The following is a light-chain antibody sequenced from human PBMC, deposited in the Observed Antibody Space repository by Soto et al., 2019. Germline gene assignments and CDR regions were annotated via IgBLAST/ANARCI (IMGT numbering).Light chain of an antibody. J-gene: IGKJ2*01. V-gene: IGKV1-5*03. CDR3: QQYNSPYT. Sequence: DIQMTQSPSTLSASVGDRVTITCRASQTISSWLAWYQQKPGKAPKLLLYKASSLESGVPTRFSGSGSGTVFTLTISIVQPDDFATYYCQQYNSPYTFGQGTKLEIK. CDR1: QTISSW. CDR2: KAS.